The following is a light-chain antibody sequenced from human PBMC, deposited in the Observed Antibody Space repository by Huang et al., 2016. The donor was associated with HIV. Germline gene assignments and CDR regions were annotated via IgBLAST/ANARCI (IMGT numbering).Light chain of an antibody. CDR3: QQYNDFRST. CDR2: AAS. V-gene: IGKV3-15*01. Sequence: ETVMTQSPVTLSVSPGDRASLSCRSSQIVSSHLAWYQQQPGQAPRLLIYAASTRATGVPARFSGSGAGTEFTLTISNLQSEDSAVYYCQQYNDFRSTFGPGTRVEIK. J-gene: IGKJ3*01. CDR1: QIVSSH.